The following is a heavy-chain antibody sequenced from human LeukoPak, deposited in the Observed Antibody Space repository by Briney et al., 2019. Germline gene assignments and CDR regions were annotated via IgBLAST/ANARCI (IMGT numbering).Heavy chain of an antibody. CDR3: ARDHVYGGADY. CDR1: GFTFHNYA. V-gene: IGHV3-43*02. Sequence: GGSLRLSCAAPGFTFHNYAIHWVRQAPGKGLEWVSLTSGDGITTYFADSVKGRFTISRDNSKSSLFLQMNSLRTEDTALYYCARDHVYGGADYWGQGTLVTVSS. CDR2: TSGDGITT. J-gene: IGHJ4*02. D-gene: IGHD5/OR15-5a*01.